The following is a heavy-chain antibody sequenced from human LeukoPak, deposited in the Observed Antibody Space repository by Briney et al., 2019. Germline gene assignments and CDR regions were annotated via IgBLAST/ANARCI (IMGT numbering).Heavy chain of an antibody. CDR1: GFTFDDYA. CDR2: ISWNSGSI. V-gene: IGHV3-9*01. Sequence: GGSLRLSCAASGFTFDDYAMHWVRRAPGKGLEWVSGISWNSGSIGYADSVKGRFTISRGNAKNSLYLQMNSLRAEDTALYYCAKATFDYWGQGTLVTVSS. J-gene: IGHJ4*02. CDR3: AKATFDY.